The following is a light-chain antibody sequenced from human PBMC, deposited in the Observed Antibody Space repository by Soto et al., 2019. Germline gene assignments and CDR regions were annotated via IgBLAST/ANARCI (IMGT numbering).Light chain of an antibody. CDR3: QQRSNWPMYT. J-gene: IGKJ2*01. Sequence: EIVLTQSPATLSLSPGERATLFCRASQSVSSYLAWYQQKPGQAPRLLMYDASNRATGIPARFSGSGSGTDFTLTISSLEPEDFAVYYCQQRSNWPMYTFGQGTKLEIK. V-gene: IGKV3-11*01. CDR1: QSVSSY. CDR2: DAS.